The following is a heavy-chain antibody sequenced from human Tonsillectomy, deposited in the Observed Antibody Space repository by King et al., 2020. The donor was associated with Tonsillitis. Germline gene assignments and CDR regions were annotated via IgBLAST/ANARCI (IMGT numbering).Heavy chain of an antibody. CDR3: AREVTGDQKAFDY. CDR2: IQPNSGRT. V-gene: IGHV1-2*02. J-gene: IGHJ4*02. D-gene: IGHD7-27*01. CDR1: GYTFTDYY. Sequence: QLVQSGAEVRKPGASVRLSCKASGYTFTDYYLHWVRQAPGQGLEWLGCIQPNSGRTVYGHQFQGRISVTRDTSISTAYMELSGLKSDDDDTAVYYCAREVTGDQKAFDYWGQGTLVTVSS.